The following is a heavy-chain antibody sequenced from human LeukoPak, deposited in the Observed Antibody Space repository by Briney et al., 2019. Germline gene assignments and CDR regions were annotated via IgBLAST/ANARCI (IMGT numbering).Heavy chain of an antibody. Sequence: PGGSLRLSCAASGFTFSSYAMSWVRLAPGKGLEWVSAISGSGGSTYYADSVKGRFTISRDNSKNTLYLQMNSLRAEDTAVYYCAKAPTGGYSSGYYNYWGQGTLVTVSS. V-gene: IGHV3-23*01. CDR1: GFTFSSYA. D-gene: IGHD3-22*01. CDR3: AKAPTGGYSSGYYNY. J-gene: IGHJ4*02. CDR2: ISGSGGST.